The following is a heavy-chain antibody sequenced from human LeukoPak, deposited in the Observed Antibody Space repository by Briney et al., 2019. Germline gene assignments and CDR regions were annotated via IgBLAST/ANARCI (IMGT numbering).Heavy chain of an antibody. J-gene: IGHJ6*02. CDR3: TRDTSSASCCWPLCGGVMDV. V-gene: IGHV3-21*01. CDR1: GFTFSSYS. Sequence: PGGSLRLSCEASGFTFSSYSMNWVRQAPGKGLEWVSSISSSSSYIYYADSVKGRFTISRDNAKNSLYLQMNSLRAEDTAVYYCTRDTSSASCCWPLCGGVMDVWGQGTTVTVSS. D-gene: IGHD2-2*01. CDR2: ISSSSSYI.